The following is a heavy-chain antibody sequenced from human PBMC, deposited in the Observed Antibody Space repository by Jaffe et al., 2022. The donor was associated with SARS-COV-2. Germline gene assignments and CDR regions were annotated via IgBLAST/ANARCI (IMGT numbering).Heavy chain of an antibody. CDR3: ARGYYYHSSGYYFDLLFDY. CDR1: GFTFSSYA. CDR2: ISYDGSIK. D-gene: IGHD3-22*01. J-gene: IGHJ4*02. Sequence: QVQLVESGGGVVQPGRSLRLSCAASGFTFSSYAMHWVRQAPGKGLEWVAFISYDGSIKYYTDSVKGRFTISRDSSKNTLYLQMNSLRAEDTALYYCARGYYYHSSGYYFDLLFDYWGQGTLVTVSS. V-gene: IGHV3-30-3*01.